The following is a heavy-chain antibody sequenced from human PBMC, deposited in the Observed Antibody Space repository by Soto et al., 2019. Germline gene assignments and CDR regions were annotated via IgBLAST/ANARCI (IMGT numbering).Heavy chain of an antibody. CDR2: IIPILGIA. D-gene: IGHD3-10*01. J-gene: IGHJ1*01. CDR3: ARGTFSGGGPAGYFQH. Sequence: QVQLVQSGAEVKKPGSSVKVSCKASGGTFSSYTISWVRQAPGQGLEWMGRIIPILGIANYAQKFQGRVTITADKSTSTAYMELSSLRSEDTAVYYCARGTFSGGGPAGYFQHWGQGTLVTVSS. CDR1: GGTFSSYT. V-gene: IGHV1-69*02.